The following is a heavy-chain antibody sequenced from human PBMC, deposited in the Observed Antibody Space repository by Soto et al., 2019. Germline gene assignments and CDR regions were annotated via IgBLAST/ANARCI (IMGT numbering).Heavy chain of an antibody. V-gene: IGHV4-30-2*01. CDR2: IYHSGST. Sequence: QLQLQESGSGLVKPSQTLSLTCAVSGGSISSGGYSWSWIRQPPGKGLEWIGYIYHSGSTYYNPSRKSRVTISVDGPKNQFSLKLSSVTASETAVYYCARSYGYQHWYVDLWGGGPLVTASS. CDR1: GGSISSGGYS. CDR3: ARSYGYQHWYVDL. J-gene: IGHJ2*01. D-gene: IGHD5-18*01.